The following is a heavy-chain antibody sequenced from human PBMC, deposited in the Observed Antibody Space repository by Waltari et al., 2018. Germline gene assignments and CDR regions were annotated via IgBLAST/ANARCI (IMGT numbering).Heavy chain of an antibody. CDR2: INHSGST. CDR3: ARGTNFWSGYYTPYYYYGMDV. Sequence: QVQLQQWGAGLLKPSETLSLTCAVYGGSFSGYYWSWIRQPPGKGLEWIGEINHSGSTNYNPSLKSRFTISVDTSKNQFSLKLSSVTAADTAVYYCARGTNFWSGYYTPYYYYGMDVWGQGTTVTVSS. CDR1: GGSFSGYY. J-gene: IGHJ6*02. V-gene: IGHV4-34*01. D-gene: IGHD3-3*01.